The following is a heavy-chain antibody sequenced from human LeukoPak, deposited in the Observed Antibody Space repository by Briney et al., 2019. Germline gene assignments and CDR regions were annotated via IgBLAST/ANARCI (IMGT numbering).Heavy chain of an antibody. CDR2: ISGSGGST. V-gene: IGHV3-23*01. CDR1: GFTFSSYA. D-gene: IGHD3-9*01. CDR3: ANFPYDILLGYFDL. Sequence: LAGGSLRLSCAASGFTFSSYAMSWVRQAPGKGLEWVSAISGSGGSTYYADSVKGRFTISRDNSKNTLYLQMNSLRAEDTAVYYCANFPYDILLGYFDLWGRGTLVTVSS. J-gene: IGHJ2*01.